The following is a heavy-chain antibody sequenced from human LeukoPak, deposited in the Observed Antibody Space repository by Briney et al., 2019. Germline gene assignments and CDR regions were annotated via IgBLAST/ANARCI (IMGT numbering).Heavy chain of an antibody. CDR3: ARDHTGSGRAFDN. CDR2: LSSGGINK. V-gene: IGHV3-30-3*01. D-gene: IGHD2-15*01. Sequence: PGGSLRLSCAASGFTFSSYAMHWVRQAPGKGLEWVALLSSGGINKHYADSVKGRFIISRDNSMNTLYLQMNSLRVEDTAVYYCARDHTGSGRAFDNWGQGTLVTVSS. J-gene: IGHJ4*02. CDR1: GFTFSSYA.